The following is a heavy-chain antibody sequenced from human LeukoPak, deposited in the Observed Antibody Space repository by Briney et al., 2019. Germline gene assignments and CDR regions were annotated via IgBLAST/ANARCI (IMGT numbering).Heavy chain of an antibody. J-gene: IGHJ4*02. CDR3: ARAVGYCSSTSCFPHFDY. CDR1: GGTFSSYA. V-gene: IGHV1-69*05. Sequence: ASVKVSCKASGGTFSSYAISWVRQAPGQGLEWMGGIIPIFGTANYAQKFQGRVTITTDESTSTAYMELSSLRSEDTAVYYCARAVGYCSSTSCFPHFDYWGQGTLVTVSS. CDR2: IIPIFGTA. D-gene: IGHD2-2*01.